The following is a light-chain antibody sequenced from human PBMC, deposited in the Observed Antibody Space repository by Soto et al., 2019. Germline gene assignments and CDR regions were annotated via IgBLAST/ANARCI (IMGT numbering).Light chain of an antibody. V-gene: IGKV3-20*01. CDR1: QSVSSSY. Sequence: EIVLTQSPGTLSLSPGERATLSCRASQSVSSSYLAWYQQKPGQAPRLLIYGASSRATGIPDRFSGSGSGRDFTLTISRLEPEDFAVYYCQQYGSSPRKTFGGGTKVEIK. CDR2: GAS. J-gene: IGKJ4*01. CDR3: QQYGSSPRKT.